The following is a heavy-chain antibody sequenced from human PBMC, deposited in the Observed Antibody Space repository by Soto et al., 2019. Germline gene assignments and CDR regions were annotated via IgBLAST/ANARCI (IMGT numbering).Heavy chain of an antibody. D-gene: IGHD2-21*01. CDR1: GYTFTSYA. V-gene: IGHV1-3*01. Sequence: QVQLVQSGAEVKKPGASVKVSCKASGYTFTSYAMHWVRQAPGQRLEWMGWINAGNGNTKYSQNFQGRDTITRDTSASTAYMELSSLRSEDTAVYYCARDLAYGIPDYWGQGTLVTVSS. CDR3: ARDLAYGIPDY. J-gene: IGHJ4*02. CDR2: INAGNGNT.